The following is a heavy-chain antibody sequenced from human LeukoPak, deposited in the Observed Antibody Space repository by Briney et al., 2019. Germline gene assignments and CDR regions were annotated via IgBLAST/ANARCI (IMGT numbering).Heavy chain of an antibody. Sequence: GGSLRLSCAASGFTFSSYAMSWARQAPGKGLEWVSAISGSGGSTYYADSVKGRFTISRDNSKNTLYLQMNSLRAEDTAVYYCAKAYSGYDLDYYYYYMDVWGKGTTVTVSS. CDR3: AKAYSGYDLDYYYYYMDV. J-gene: IGHJ6*03. V-gene: IGHV3-23*01. D-gene: IGHD5-12*01. CDR2: ISGSGGST. CDR1: GFTFSSYA.